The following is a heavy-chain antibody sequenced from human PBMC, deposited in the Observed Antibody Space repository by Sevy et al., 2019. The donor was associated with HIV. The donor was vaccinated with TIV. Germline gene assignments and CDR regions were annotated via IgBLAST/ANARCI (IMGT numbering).Heavy chain of an antibody. CDR3: ARSFGVVNNWFDP. D-gene: IGHD3-3*01. CDR2: IYYSGST. J-gene: IGHJ5*02. CDR1: GGSISSYY. V-gene: IGHV4-59*01. Sequence: SETLSLTCTVSGGSISSYYWSWIRQPPGKGLEWIGYIYYSGSTKYNPSLKSRVTISVDTSKNQFSLKLSSVTAADTAVYYCARSFGVVNNWFDPWGQGTLVTVSS.